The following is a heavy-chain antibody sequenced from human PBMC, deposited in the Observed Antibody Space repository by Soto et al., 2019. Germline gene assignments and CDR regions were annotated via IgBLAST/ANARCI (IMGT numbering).Heavy chain of an antibody. CDR1: GGSVNTDNYY. J-gene: IGHJ5*02. Sequence: QVQLQESGPGLVKPSETLSLTCTVSGGSVNTDNYYWRWIRQPPGKGLEWIGYIYHTGSTNYNPSLKSRLTISVDTSKNQISLNLRSVTAADTAIDYCARRYYGSGGRWFDPWGQGTHVTVSS. CDR3: ARRYYGSGGRWFDP. V-gene: IGHV4-61*01. CDR2: IYHTGST. D-gene: IGHD3-10*01.